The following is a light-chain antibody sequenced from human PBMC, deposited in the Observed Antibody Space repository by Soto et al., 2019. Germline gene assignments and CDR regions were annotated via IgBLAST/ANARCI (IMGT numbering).Light chain of an antibody. CDR3: QQSYRTPRT. CDR2: AAS. CDR1: QSISSY. V-gene: IGKV1-39*01. Sequence: DIQMTQSPSSLSASVGDRVTITCRASQSISSYLNWYQQKVGKAPKLLIYAASSLQSGVPSRFSGSESGTDCTLTISSLQPEDFATYYCQQSYRTPRTFGGGTKVEIK. J-gene: IGKJ4*01.